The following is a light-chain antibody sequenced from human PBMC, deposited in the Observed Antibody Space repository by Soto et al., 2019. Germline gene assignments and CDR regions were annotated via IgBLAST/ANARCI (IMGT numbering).Light chain of an antibody. CDR3: QQYNSYSGT. V-gene: IGKV1-5*01. CDR2: DAS. CDR1: QSISSW. J-gene: IGKJ1*01. Sequence: DIQMTQSPSTLSASLGDRVTITCRASQSISSWLSWYQHQPGNEPKRLIYDASSVESGVPSRFSGSGSGTEFTLTIISLQPDDFATDYCQQYNSYSGTFGQGTKVDIK.